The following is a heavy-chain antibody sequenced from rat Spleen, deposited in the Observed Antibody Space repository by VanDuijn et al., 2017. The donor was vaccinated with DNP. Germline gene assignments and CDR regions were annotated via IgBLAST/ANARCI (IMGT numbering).Heavy chain of an antibody. Sequence: QVQLKESGPGLVQPSQTLSLACTVSGFSLTNYHVHWIRQPSRKGLEWMGVMWTSGSTEYNSALKSRLSISRDTSKRQVFLMMNSLQAEDTAIYFCSRVGYYSALDYWGQGVMVTVSS. CDR2: MWTSGST. V-gene: IGHV2-43*01. J-gene: IGHJ2*01. CDR3: SRVGYYSALDY. CDR1: GFSLTNYH. D-gene: IGHD1-1*01.